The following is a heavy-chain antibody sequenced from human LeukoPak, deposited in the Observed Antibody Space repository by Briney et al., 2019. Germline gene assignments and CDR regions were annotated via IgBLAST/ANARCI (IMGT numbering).Heavy chain of an antibody. D-gene: IGHD4-17*01. V-gene: IGHV3-23*01. J-gene: IGHJ1*01. CDR2: ISSSSSYI. Sequence: GGSLRLSCAASGFTFSSYAMSWVRQAPGKGLERVSSISSSSSYIYYADSVTGRFTISRDNSKNTLYLQMNSLRAEDTAVYYCAKEVYGDSTGGRFQYWGQGTLVTVSS. CDR1: GFTFSSYA. CDR3: AKEVYGDSTGGRFQY.